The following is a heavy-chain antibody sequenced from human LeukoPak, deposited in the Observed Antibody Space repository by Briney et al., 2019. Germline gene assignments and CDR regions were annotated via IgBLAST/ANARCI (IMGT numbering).Heavy chain of an antibody. CDR1: GFIFDTYG. J-gene: IGHJ4*02. CDR3: AKAILWFGYLAEYYFDY. V-gene: IGHV3-30*18. D-gene: IGHD3-10*01. CDR2: ISFDGSNK. Sequence: GGSLRLSCAASGFIFDTYGMHWLRQAPGKGLEWVALISFDGSNKYYADSVKGRFTISRDNSKNTLYLQMNSLRAEDTAVYYCAKAILWFGYLAEYYFDYWGQGTLVTVSS.